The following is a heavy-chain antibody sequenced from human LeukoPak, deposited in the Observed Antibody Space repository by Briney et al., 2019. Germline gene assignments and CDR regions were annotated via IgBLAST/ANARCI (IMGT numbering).Heavy chain of an antibody. V-gene: IGHV3-23*01. CDR1: GYMFNKYG. CDR2: ISDSGGRT. CDR3: ARVWDGDSHYFDY. D-gene: IGHD4-17*01. J-gene: IGHJ4*02. Sequence: GGTLRLSCAASGYMFNKYGINWVRQAPGKGLEWVSGISDSGGRTYYADSVRGRFTISRDNAKNSLYLQMNSLRAEDTAVYYCARVWDGDSHYFDYWGQGTLVTVSS.